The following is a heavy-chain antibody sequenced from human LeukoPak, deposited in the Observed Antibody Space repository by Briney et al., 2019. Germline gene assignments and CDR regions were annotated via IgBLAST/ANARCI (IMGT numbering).Heavy chain of an antibody. D-gene: IGHD6-19*01. CDR3: AKERESSGWYEGGFDY. CDR1: GFTFGSYA. Sequence: GGSLRLSCAASGFTFGSYAMSWVRQAPGKGLEWVSAISGSGGSTYYADSVKGRFTISRDNSKNTLYLQMNSLRAEDTAVYYCAKERESSGWYEGGFDYWGQGTLVTVSS. CDR2: ISGSGGST. V-gene: IGHV3-23*01. J-gene: IGHJ4*02.